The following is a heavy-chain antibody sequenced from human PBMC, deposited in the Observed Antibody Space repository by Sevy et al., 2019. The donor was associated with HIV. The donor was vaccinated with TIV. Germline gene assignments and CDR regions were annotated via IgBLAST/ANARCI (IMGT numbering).Heavy chain of an antibody. Sequence: GGSLRLSCVVSGFTFTTSGMHWVRQAPGKGLEWVAVISYHGRDKFYADSVKGRFTISRDNSDNILYLHMNSLRSEDTAVYYCAKDFTGHNGMDVWGQGTMVTVSS. CDR2: ISYHGRDK. CDR1: GFTFTTSG. CDR3: AKDFTGHNGMDV. D-gene: IGHD3-9*01. J-gene: IGHJ6*02. V-gene: IGHV3-30*18.